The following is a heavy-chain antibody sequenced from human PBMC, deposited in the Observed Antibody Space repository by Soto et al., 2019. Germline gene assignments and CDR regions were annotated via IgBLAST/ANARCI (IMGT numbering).Heavy chain of an antibody. CDR1: CGSFIGYF. CDR3: ARDISGYYYGMDV. Sequence: PSETLSLTCAFYCGSFIGYFWSWIRQPPGKGLEWIGEINHSGSTKYDPSLKSRVTISLDTSKNQFSLKVYSVTAADTAVYYCARDISGYYYGMDVWGQGTTVTVSS. V-gene: IGHV4-34*01. D-gene: IGHD3-3*02. CDR2: INHSGST. J-gene: IGHJ6*02.